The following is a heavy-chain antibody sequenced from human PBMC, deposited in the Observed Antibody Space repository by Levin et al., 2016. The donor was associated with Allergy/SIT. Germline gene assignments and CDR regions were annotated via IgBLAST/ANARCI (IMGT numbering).Heavy chain of an antibody. V-gene: IGHV4-59*01. D-gene: IGHD2-15*01. CDR2: VYYTGTT. Sequence: WIRQPPGKGLEWIGYVYYTGTTSYNPSLKSRATISVDTSKDQFSLQLSSVTAADTAVYYCARVHLWKWWYHSGRGAAFDIWGQGTMVTVSS. J-gene: IGHJ3*02. CDR3: ARVHLWKWWYHSGRGAAFDI.